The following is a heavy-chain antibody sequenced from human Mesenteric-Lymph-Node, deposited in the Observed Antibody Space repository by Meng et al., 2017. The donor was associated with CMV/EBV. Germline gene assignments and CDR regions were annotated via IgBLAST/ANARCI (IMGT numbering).Heavy chain of an antibody. CDR3: ARSRFTNTATGAFDY. Sequence: GESLKISCAASGFTFDDYGMTWVRQAPGKGLEWVSVIYSGGNTYYADSVKGRFTISRDNSKNTLYPHMNSLRAEDTAVYYCARSRFTNTATGAFDYWGQGTLVTVSS. D-gene: IGHD7-27*01. CDR1: GFTFDDYG. CDR2: IYSGGNT. V-gene: IGHV3-53*01. J-gene: IGHJ4*02.